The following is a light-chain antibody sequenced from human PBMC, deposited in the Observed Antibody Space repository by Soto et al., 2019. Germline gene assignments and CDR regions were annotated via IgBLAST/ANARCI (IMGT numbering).Light chain of an antibody. Sequence: QSVLTQPASVSGSPGQSITISCTGTSSDIGDSNYVSWYQQHPGKAPKLVIYDVSNRPSGVSNRFSGSKSANTASLTISGLQAEDEAVYYCSSFRSSSTSYVFGTGTKVTVL. J-gene: IGLJ1*01. CDR2: DVS. V-gene: IGLV2-14*03. CDR1: SSDIGDSNY. CDR3: SSFRSSSTSYV.